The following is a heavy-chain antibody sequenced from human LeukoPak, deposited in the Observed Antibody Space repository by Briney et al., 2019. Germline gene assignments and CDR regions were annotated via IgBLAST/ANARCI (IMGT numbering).Heavy chain of an antibody. Sequence: GGSLRLPCAASGFTVSSNYMSWVRQATGQGLEEVSVIYSGGSAYYADSVKGRFTISRDISKNTVYLQMNSLRAEDTAVYYCARTYGDYVYILGYWGQGTLVTVSS. J-gene: IGHJ4*02. CDR1: GFTVSSNY. V-gene: IGHV3-53*01. D-gene: IGHD4-17*01. CDR3: ARTYGDYVYILGY. CDR2: IYSGGSA.